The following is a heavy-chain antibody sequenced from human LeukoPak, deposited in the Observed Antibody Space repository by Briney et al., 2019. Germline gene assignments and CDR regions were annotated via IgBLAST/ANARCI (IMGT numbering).Heavy chain of an antibody. D-gene: IGHD3-16*01. V-gene: IGHV4-39*07. J-gene: IGHJ6*02. CDR3: ARGGRFGDSVSHYGMDV. Sequence: PSETLSLTCIVYGGSISSSSYYWGWIRQPPGKGLEWIGSIYYSGSTYYNPSLKSRVTISRDTSKHQISLKLSSVTVADTAVYLCARGGRFGDSVSHYGMDVWGQGTTVIVSS. CDR2: IYYSGST. CDR1: GGSISSSSYY.